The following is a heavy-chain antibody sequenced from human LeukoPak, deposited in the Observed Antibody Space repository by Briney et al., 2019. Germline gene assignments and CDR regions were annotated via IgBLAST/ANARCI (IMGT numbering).Heavy chain of an antibody. Sequence: PGESLRLSCEASGFTFSNYAMSWVRQAPGKGLEWVSSISGSSDNTNYADSVKGRFTISRDNSKNILYLQMNSLRAEDTAVYYCAKTGTPWYYFDYWGQGTLVTVSS. CDR2: ISGSSDNT. CDR3: AKTGTPWYYFDY. V-gene: IGHV3-23*01. D-gene: IGHD6-13*01. CDR1: GFTFSNYA. J-gene: IGHJ4*02.